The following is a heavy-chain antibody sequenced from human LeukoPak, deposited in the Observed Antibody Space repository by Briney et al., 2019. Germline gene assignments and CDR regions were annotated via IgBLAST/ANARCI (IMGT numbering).Heavy chain of an antibody. V-gene: IGHV1-24*01. CDR3: ARSPDSSSWYVDYYYGMDV. CDR2: FDPEDGET. D-gene: IGHD6-13*01. CDR1: GYTLSELS. J-gene: IGHJ6*02. Sequence: ASVKVSCKVSGYTLSELSMHWVRQAPGKGLEWMGGFDPEDGETIYAQKFQGRVTMTEDTSTDTVYMELSSLRSEDTAVYYCARSPDSSSWYVDYYYGMDVWGQGTTVTVSS.